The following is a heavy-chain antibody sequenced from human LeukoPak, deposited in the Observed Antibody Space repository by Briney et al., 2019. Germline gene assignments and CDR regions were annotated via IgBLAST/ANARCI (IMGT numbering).Heavy chain of an antibody. CDR2: ISYDGSNK. V-gene: IGHV3-30*18. CDR3: AKALGGGGDCSDY. J-gene: IGHJ4*02. Sequence: GGSLRLSCAASGFTFSSYGMHWVRQAPGKGLEWVAVISYDGSNKYYADSVKGRFTISRDNSKNTLYLQMNSLRAEDTAVYYCAKALGGGGDCSDYWGQGTLVTVSS. CDR1: GFTFSSYG. D-gene: IGHD2-21*02.